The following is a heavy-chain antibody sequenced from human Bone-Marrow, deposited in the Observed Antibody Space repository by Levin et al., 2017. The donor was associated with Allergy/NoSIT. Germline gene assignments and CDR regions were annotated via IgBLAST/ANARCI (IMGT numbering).Heavy chain of an antibody. CDR2: ISDSSSSI. D-gene: IGHD6-13*01. Sequence: GESLKISCAASGFTFSNSSMNWVRQAPGKGLEWVSYISDSSSSIFYADSVKGRFTISRDNAKNSLFLQMNSLRDEDTAVYYCARDCPHLSYSSTWYYYYGMDVWGQGTTVTVSS. CDR3: ARDCPHLSYSSTWYYYYGMDV. V-gene: IGHV3-48*02. CDR1: GFTFSNSS. J-gene: IGHJ6*02.